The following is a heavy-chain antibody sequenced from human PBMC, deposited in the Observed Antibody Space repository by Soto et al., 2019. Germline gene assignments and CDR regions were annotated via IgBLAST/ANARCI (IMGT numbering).Heavy chain of an antibody. Sequence: ASVKVSCQASGYTFASYAMHWVRQAPGQRLEWMGWINAGNGNTKYSQKFQGRVTITRDTSASTAYMELSSLRSEDTAVYYCARTVTTAYRNAFDIWGQGTMVTVSS. CDR2: INAGNGNT. CDR3: ARTVTTAYRNAFDI. J-gene: IGHJ3*02. CDR1: GYTFASYA. V-gene: IGHV1-3*01. D-gene: IGHD4-17*01.